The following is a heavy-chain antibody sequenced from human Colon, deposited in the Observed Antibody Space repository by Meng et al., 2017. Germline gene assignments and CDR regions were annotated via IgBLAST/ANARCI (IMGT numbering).Heavy chain of an antibody. CDR1: GGSISTYY. J-gene: IGHJ4*02. V-gene: IGHV4-59*08. CDR3: ARHQNGGTYPLDY. D-gene: IGHD3-16*02. CDR2: NYYSGST. Sequence: QRTGSGPGRVKPSETLSLPCAVSGGSISTYYWSWIRQPPGKGLEWIGNNYYSGSTNYNPSLASRVTISVDSSKNQFSLKLSSVTAADTAVYYCARHQNGGTYPLDYWGQGTLVTVSS.